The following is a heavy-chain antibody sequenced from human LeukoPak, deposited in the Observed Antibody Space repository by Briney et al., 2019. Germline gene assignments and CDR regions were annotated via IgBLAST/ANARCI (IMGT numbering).Heavy chain of an antibody. Sequence: ASVKVSCKASGYTFTSYDINWVRQATGQGLEWMGWMNPNSGNTGYAQKFQGRDTMTRNTSISTAYMELSSLRSEDTAVYYCARTARAYYDFWSGLNYYGMDVWGQGTTVTVSS. CDR2: MNPNSGNT. CDR1: GYTFTSYD. CDR3: ARTARAYYDFWSGLNYYGMDV. D-gene: IGHD3-3*01. J-gene: IGHJ6*02. V-gene: IGHV1-8*01.